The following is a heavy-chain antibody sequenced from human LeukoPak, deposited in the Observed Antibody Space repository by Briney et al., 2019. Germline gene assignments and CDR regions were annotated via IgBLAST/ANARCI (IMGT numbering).Heavy chain of an antibody. Sequence: ASVKVSFKVSGYTLTELSMHWVRQAPGKGGEGMGGFDPEDGETIYAQKFQGRVTMTEDTSTDTAYMELSSLRSEDTAVYYCATSGIAAAGTELDYWGQGTLVTVSS. CDR3: ATSGIAAAGTELDY. CDR1: GYTLTELS. J-gene: IGHJ4*02. CDR2: FDPEDGET. V-gene: IGHV1-24*01. D-gene: IGHD6-13*01.